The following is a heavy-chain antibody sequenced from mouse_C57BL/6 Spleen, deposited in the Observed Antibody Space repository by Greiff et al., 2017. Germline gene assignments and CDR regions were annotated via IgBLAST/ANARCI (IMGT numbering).Heavy chain of an antibody. J-gene: IGHJ1*03. V-gene: IGHV1-80*01. Sequence: QVQLQQSGAELVKPGASVKISCKASGYAFSSYWMNWVKQRPGQGLEWIGKIYPGGGDTNYNGKFKGKATLTADKSSSTAYLQLRSLTSEDSAVYFCARSGGYYCYFEVWGTGTTVTVSS. D-gene: IGHD1-1*02. CDR3: ARSGGYYCYFEV. CDR1: GYAFSSYW. CDR2: IYPGGGDT.